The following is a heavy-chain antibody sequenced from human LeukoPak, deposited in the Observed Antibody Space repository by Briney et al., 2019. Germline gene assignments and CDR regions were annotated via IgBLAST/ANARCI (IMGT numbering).Heavy chain of an antibody. CDR1: GFTFDDYA. J-gene: IGHJ3*02. CDR3: AKPVYGSGSYYNPWAFDI. D-gene: IGHD3-10*01. Sequence: GGSLRLSCAASGFTFDDYAMHWVRQAPGKGLEGVSLISGDGGSTYYADSVKGRFTISRDNSKNYLYLQMNSLRTEDTALYYCAKPVYGSGSYYNPWAFDIWGQGTMVTVSS. CDR2: ISGDGGST. V-gene: IGHV3-43*02.